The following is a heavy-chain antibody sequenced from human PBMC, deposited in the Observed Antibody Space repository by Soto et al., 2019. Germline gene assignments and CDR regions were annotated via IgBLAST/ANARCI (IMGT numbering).Heavy chain of an antibody. CDR3: ARDKQYYHDSSGYGY. CDR1: GYAFTSYY. CDR2: ISAYNGNT. V-gene: IGHV1-18*04. D-gene: IGHD3-22*01. J-gene: IGHJ4*02. Sequence: GASVKVSCKASGYAFTSYYMHWVRQAPGQGLEWMGWISAYNGNTNYAQKLQGRVTMTTDTSTSTAYMELRSLRSDDTAVYYCARDKQYYHDSSGYGYWGQGTLVTVSS.